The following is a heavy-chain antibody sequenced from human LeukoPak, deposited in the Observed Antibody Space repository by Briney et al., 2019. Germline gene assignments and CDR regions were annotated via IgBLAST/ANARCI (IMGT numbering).Heavy chain of an antibody. Sequence: SGGSLRLSCAASGFTFSGYWMNWVRQAPGKGLEWVANMKQDGSEKYYVDSVKGRFTISRDNAKISLYLQMNSLRAEDTAVYYCARGSNYYGSGIFDYWGQGTLVTVSS. J-gene: IGHJ4*02. D-gene: IGHD3-10*01. CDR2: MKQDGSEK. V-gene: IGHV3-7*03. CDR1: GFTFSGYW. CDR3: ARGSNYYGSGIFDY.